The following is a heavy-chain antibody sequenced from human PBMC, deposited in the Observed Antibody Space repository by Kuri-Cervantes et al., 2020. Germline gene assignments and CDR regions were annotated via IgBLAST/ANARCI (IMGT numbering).Heavy chain of an antibody. CDR2: IYYSGST. CDR1: GGSISSYY. CDR3: ARHWDIAPPDY. Sequence: SETLSLTCTVSGGSISSYYWSWIRQPPGKGLEWIGYIYYSGSTNYNPSLKSRVTISVDTSKNQFSLKLSSVTAADTAVYYCARHWDIAPPDYWGQGTLVTVSS. J-gene: IGHJ4*02. D-gene: IGHD5-12*01. V-gene: IGHV4-59*01.